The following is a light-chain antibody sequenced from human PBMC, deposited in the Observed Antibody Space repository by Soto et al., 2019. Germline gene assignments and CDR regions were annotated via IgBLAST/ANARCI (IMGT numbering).Light chain of an antibody. Sequence: IELTQSPPFLSASVGDRVTITCRADEGITTYLAWYQQQPGKAPKVLIYGASTLQNGVPPRFSGSGSGTEFTLTSSSLQPEDFATYYCQQGKSFPLPFGGGTKVEVK. CDR3: QQGKSFPLP. J-gene: IGKJ4*01. V-gene: IGKV1-9*01. CDR2: GAS. CDR1: EGITTY.